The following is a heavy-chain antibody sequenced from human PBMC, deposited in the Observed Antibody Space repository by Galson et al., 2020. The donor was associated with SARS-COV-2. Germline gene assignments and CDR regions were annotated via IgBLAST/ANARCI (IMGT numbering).Heavy chain of an antibody. V-gene: IGHV3-21*01. J-gene: IGHJ4*02. Sequence: GESLKISCAASGFTFSSYSMNWVRQAPGKGLEWVSSISSSSSYIYYADSVKGRFTISRDNAKNSLYLQMNSLRAEDTAVYYCARDIQLWAADGSPFDYWGQGTLVTVSS. CDR2: ISSSSSYI. D-gene: IGHD5-18*01. CDR1: GFTFSSYS. CDR3: ARDIQLWAADGSPFDY.